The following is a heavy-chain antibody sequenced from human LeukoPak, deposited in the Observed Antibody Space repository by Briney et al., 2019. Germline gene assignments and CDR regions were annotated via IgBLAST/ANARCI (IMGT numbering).Heavy chain of an antibody. J-gene: IGHJ4*02. V-gene: IGHV4-4*02. CDR2: IPLTALT. Sequence: SETLSLTVGVPGASIRNTKWGSWARQPPGQGLEWIGEIPLTALTHYNPSLESRVTVSLDKSKNQLSLNLTSVTAADTAVYYCSRENGDFSPFGYWGQGTLVTVLS. CDR3: SRENGDFSPFGY. CDR1: GASIRNTKW. D-gene: IGHD7-27*01.